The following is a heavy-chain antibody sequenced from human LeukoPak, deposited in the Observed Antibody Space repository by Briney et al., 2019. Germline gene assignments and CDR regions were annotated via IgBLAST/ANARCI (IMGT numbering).Heavy chain of an antibody. CDR3: ARDPHSYYGSGSRRDAFDI. CDR2: TYYRSKWYN. D-gene: IGHD3-10*01. CDR1: GDSVSSNSAA. Sequence: SQTLSLTCAISGDSVSSNSAAWNWIRQSPSRGLEWLGRTYYRSKWYNDYAVSVKSRITINPDTSKNQFSLQLNSVTPEDTAVYYCARDPHSYYGSGSRRDAFDIWGPGTMVTVSS. J-gene: IGHJ3*02. V-gene: IGHV6-1*01.